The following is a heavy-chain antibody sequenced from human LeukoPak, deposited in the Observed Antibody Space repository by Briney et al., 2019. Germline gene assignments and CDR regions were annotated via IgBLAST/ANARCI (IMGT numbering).Heavy chain of an antibody. CDR3: ARVSYLDY. V-gene: IGHV3-48*01. Sequence: GGSLRLSCAASGFTFSGSAMHWVRQAPGKGLEWVSYISSSSSTIYYADSVKGRFTISRDNAKNSLYLQMNSLRAEDTAVYYCARVSYLDYWGQGTLVTVSS. CDR2: ISSSSSTI. J-gene: IGHJ4*02. CDR1: GFTFSGSA.